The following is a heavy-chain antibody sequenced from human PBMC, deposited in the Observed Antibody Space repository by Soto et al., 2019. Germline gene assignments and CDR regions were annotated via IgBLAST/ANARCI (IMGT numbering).Heavy chain of an antibody. Sequence: PSETLSLTCTVSGGSISSYYWSWIRQPPGKGLEWIGYIYYSGSTNYNPSLKSRVTISVDTSKNQFSLKLSSVTAADTAVYYCARRVIAAAGTGAYYYGMDVWGQGTTVTVSS. CDR3: ARRVIAAAGTGAYYYGMDV. V-gene: IGHV4-59*01. CDR1: GGSISSYY. D-gene: IGHD6-13*01. CDR2: IYYSGST. J-gene: IGHJ6*02.